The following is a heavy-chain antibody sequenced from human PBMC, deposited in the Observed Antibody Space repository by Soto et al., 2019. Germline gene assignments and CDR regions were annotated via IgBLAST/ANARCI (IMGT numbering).Heavy chain of an antibody. CDR3: ARANPGGYCSSTSCKDYYYYMDV. CDR1: GGSISSYY. Sequence: SETLSLTCTVSGGSISSYYWSWIRQPPWKGLEWIGYIYYSGSTNYNPSLKSRVTISVDTSKNQFSLKLSSVTAADTAVYYCARANPGGYCSSTSCKDYYYYMDVWGKGTTVTVSS. V-gene: IGHV4-59*01. CDR2: IYYSGST. D-gene: IGHD2-2*01. J-gene: IGHJ6*03.